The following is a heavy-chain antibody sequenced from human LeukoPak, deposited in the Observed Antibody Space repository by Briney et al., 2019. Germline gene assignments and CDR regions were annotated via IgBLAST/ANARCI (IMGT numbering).Heavy chain of an antibody. CDR1: GFTFSSYA. D-gene: IGHD3-10*01. CDR2: VTGSGGGT. V-gene: IGHV3-23*01. CDR3: AKDRWGYCGSGSYLDY. Sequence: GGSLRLSCAASGFTFSSYAMSWVRQAPGKGLEWVSGVTGSGGGTYYADSVKGRFTISRDNSKSTLYLQMNSLRVDDTAIYYCAKDRWGYCGSGSYLDYWGQGTLVTVSS. J-gene: IGHJ4*02.